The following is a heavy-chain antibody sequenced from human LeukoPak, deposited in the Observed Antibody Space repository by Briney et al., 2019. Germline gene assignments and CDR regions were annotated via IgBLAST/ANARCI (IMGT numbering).Heavy chain of an antibody. D-gene: IGHD3-10*01. Sequence: SETLSLTCTVSGGSISSYYWHWIRQPPGKGLEWIGYIYTNGSTNYNPSLKSRVTISVDTYKIPFDLKLSSVTAADTAVHYCARSIAISRSYCYGSGSQPVWFDPWGQGTLVTVSS. CDR3: ARSIAISRSYCYGSGSQPVWFDP. V-gene: IGHV4-4*09. J-gene: IGHJ5*02. CDR1: GGSISSYY. CDR2: IYTNGST.